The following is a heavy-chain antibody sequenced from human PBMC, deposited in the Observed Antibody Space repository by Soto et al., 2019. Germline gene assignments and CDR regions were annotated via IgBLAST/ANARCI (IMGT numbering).Heavy chain of an antibody. CDR2: ISSSSSTI. J-gene: IGHJ4*02. V-gene: IGHV3-48*01. CDR1: GFTFSSYS. D-gene: IGHD2-2*01. CDR3: ARAPFGYQLPFDY. Sequence: EVQLVESGGGLVQPGGSLRLSCAASGFTFSSYSMNWVRQAPGKGLEWGSYISSSSSTIYYADSVKGRFTISRDNAKNSLYLQMNSLRAEDTAVYYCARAPFGYQLPFDYWGQGTLVTVSS.